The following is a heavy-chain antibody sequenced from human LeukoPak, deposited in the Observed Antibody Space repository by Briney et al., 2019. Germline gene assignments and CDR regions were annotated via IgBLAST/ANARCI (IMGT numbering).Heavy chain of an antibody. D-gene: IGHD3-16*02. Sequence: GGSLRLSCAASGFTFSDYYMSWIRQAPGKGLEWVSYISSSGSTIYYADSVKGRFTISRDNAKNSLYLQMNSLRAEDTAVYYCAKTGDDYVWGSYRYTSWFDPWGQGTLVTVSS. CDR1: GFTFSDYY. CDR3: AKTGDDYVWGSYRYTSWFDP. J-gene: IGHJ5*02. V-gene: IGHV3-11*01. CDR2: ISSSGSTI.